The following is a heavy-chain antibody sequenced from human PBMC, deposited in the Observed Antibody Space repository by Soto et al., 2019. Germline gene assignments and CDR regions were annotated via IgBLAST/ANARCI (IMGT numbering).Heavy chain of an antibody. CDR2: MNPNSGNT. V-gene: IGHV1-8*01. D-gene: IGHD6-6*01. Sequence: QVQLVQSGAEVKKPGASVKVSCKASGYTFTSYDINWVRQATGQGLEWMGWMNPNSGNTGYAQKFQGRVTMTMTTSISTADMELSSLRSEETAVYYCARAPSIAARYYFDYWGQGTLVTVSS. CDR3: ARAPSIAARYYFDY. CDR1: GYTFTSYD. J-gene: IGHJ4*02.